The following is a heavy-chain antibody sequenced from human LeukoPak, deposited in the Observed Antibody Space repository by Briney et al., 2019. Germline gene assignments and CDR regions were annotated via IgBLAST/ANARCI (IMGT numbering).Heavy chain of an antibody. Sequence: SETLSLTCAVYGGSFSGYYWSWNRQPPGKGLEWIGEINHSGSTNYNPSLKSRVTISVDTSKNQFSLKLSSVTAADTAVYYCARRIVVVVAAITSAFDIWGQGTMVTVSS. CDR1: GGSFSGYY. CDR2: INHSGST. CDR3: ARRIVVVVAAITSAFDI. D-gene: IGHD2-15*01. J-gene: IGHJ3*02. V-gene: IGHV4-34*01.